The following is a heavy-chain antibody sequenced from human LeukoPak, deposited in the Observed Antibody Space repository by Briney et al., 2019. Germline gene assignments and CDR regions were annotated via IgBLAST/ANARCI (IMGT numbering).Heavy chain of an antibody. D-gene: IGHD2-2*01. CDR1: GFTFSSYW. J-gene: IGHJ5*02. CDR3: ARDDCSSISCYHNWFDP. Sequence: GGSLRLSCAASGFTFSSYWMSWVRQAPGKGLEWVANIKQDGSEKYHVDSVKGRLTISRDNAKNSLYLQMNSLRAEDTAVYYCARDDCSSISCYHNWFDPWGQGTLVTVSS. V-gene: IGHV3-7*01. CDR2: IKQDGSEK.